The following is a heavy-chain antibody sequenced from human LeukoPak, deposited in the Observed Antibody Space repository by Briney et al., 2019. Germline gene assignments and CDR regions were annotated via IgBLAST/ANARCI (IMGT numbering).Heavy chain of an antibody. J-gene: IGHJ4*02. CDR2: IFNSGST. V-gene: IGHV4-39*07. CDR1: GGSISSSKYY. Sequence: PSETLSLTCTVSGGSISSSKYYWGWIRQPPGKGLEWIGTIFNSGSTHYNPSLKSRVTMSVDTSKNQFSLKLSSVTAADTAVYYCASSMPGGATEVFDYWGQGTLVTVSS. CDR3: ASSMPGGATEVFDY. D-gene: IGHD1-26*01.